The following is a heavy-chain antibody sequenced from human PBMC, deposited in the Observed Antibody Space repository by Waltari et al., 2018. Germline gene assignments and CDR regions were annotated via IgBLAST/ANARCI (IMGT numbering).Heavy chain of an antibody. V-gene: IGHV7-4-1*02. D-gene: IGHD3-10*01. CDR2: INTNTGNP. CDR1: GSTFTSYA. J-gene: IGHJ5*02. CDR3: ARDRRITMVQGVQRLNWFDP. Sequence: QVQLVQSGSELKKPGASVKVSCKASGSTFTSYARNWLRQPPGKGLGWMGWINTNTGNPTYAQGFTGRFVFSLDTSVSTAYLQISSLKAEDTAVYYCARDRRITMVQGVQRLNWFDPWGQGTLVTVSS.